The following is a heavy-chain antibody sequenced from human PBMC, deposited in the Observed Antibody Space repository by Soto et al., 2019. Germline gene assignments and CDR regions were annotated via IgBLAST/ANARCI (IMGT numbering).Heavy chain of an antibody. CDR2: IGTAGDT. D-gene: IGHD5-12*01. Sequence: GGSLRHSCAASEVNISSYDMHRVRKDTGKGLEWVSAIGTAGDTYYPGSVKGRFTISRENAKNSLYLQTNSLRAEDTAVYYCARELHCGYSGYDYYYYYGMDVWGQGTTVTVSS. V-gene: IGHV3-13*01. CDR1: EVNISSYD. J-gene: IGHJ6*02. CDR3: ARELHCGYSGYDYYYYYGMDV.